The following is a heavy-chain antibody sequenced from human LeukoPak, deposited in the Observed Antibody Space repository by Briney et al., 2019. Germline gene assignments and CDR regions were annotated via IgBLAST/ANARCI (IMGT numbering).Heavy chain of an antibody. D-gene: IGHD3-10*01. V-gene: IGHV3-30-3*01. CDR3: ARDSTYYYESGSSGPHYFDN. Sequence: GGSLRLSCAASVFNFGNYAMHWVRQAPGKGLEWVSLIPSGGFYEYYADSVKGRFTISRDDSGNTLYLQLNSLRPEDTAVYYCARDSTYYYESGSSGPHYFDNWGQGTLVTVSS. CDR2: IPSGGFYE. CDR1: VFNFGNYA. J-gene: IGHJ4*02.